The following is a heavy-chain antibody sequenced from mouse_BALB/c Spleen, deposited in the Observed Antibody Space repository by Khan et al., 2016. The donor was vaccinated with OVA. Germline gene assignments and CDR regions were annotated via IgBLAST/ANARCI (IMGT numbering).Heavy chain of an antibody. CDR3: ARSTYRYAFAY. D-gene: IGHD2-14*01. Sequence: EVQLQESGPSLVKPSQTLSLTCSVTGDSITSGYWSWIRKFPGNKLEYMGYMIYSGNTYYNPYLKSRISITRHTSKNQYYLPLNSVTTDDTATYYCARSTYRYAFAYWGQGTLVTVSA. J-gene: IGHJ3*01. CDR1: GDSITSGY. V-gene: IGHV3-8*02. CDR2: MIYSGNT.